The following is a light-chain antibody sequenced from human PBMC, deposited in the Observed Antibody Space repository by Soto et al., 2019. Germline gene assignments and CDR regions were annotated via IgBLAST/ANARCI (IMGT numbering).Light chain of an antibody. V-gene: IGLV2-14*01. CDR3: SSYTRSHTYV. CDR2: DVS. J-gene: IGLJ1*01. Sequence: QSALTQPASGCGSPGQSITISCTGTSSDVGGYNYVSWYQDHPGKAPKLMIYDVSNRPSGVSNRFSGSKSGNTASLTISGLQAEDEADYYCSSYTRSHTYVFGTGTKLTVL. CDR1: SSDVGGYNY.